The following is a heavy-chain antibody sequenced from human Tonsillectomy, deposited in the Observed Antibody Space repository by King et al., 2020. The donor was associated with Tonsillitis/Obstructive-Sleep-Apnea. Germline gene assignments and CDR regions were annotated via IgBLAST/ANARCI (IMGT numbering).Heavy chain of an antibody. V-gene: IGHV4-34*01. J-gene: IGHJ2*01. CDR2: INHSGST. Sequence: VQLQQWGAGLLKPSETLSLPCAVYGGSFSGYYWSWIRQPPGKGLEWIGEINHSGSTNYNPSLKSRVTISVDTSKNQFSLKLSSVTAADTAVYYCARGRHWYFDLWGRGTLVTVSS. CDR1: GGSFSGYY. CDR3: ARGRHWYFDL.